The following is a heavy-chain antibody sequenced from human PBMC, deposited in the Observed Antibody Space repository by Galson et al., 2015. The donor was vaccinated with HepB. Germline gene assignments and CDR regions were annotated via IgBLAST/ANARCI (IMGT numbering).Heavy chain of an antibody. CDR1: GFTFSSYS. CDR3: AREQQDYYDSSGYYGLGY. Sequence: SLRLSCAASGFTFSSYSMNWVRQAPGKGLEWVSYISSSSSTIYYADSVKGRFTISRDNAKNSLYLQMNSLRAEDTAVYYCAREQQDYYDSSGYYGLGYWGQGTLVTVSS. J-gene: IGHJ4*02. D-gene: IGHD3-22*01. CDR2: ISSSSSTI. V-gene: IGHV3-48*01.